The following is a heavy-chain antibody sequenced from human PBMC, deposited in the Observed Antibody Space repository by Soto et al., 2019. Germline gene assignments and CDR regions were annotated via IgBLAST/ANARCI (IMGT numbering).Heavy chain of an antibody. V-gene: IGHV3-33*01. CDR1: GFTFSSYG. CDR3: ARERLGYSYGKVYYYGMDV. J-gene: IGHJ6*02. Sequence: GGSLRLSCAASGFTFSSYGMHWVRQAPGKGLEWVAVMWYDGSNKYYADSVKGRFTISRDNSKNTLYLQMNSLRAEDTAVYYCARERLGYSYGKVYYYGMDVWGQGTTVTVSS. CDR2: MWYDGSNK. D-gene: IGHD5-18*01.